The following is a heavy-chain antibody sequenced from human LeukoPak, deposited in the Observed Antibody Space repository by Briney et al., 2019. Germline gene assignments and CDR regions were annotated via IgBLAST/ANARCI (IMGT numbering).Heavy chain of an antibody. V-gene: IGHV3-23*01. CDR1: GFTFSSYA. Sequence: PGGSLRLSCAASGFTFSSYAMSWVRQAPGKGLEWVSAISGSGGSTYYADSVKGRFTISRDNSKNTLYLQMNSLRAEDTAVYYCAKTKRITMIVVVITDAFDIWGQGTMVTVSS. J-gene: IGHJ3*02. CDR2: ISGSGGST. D-gene: IGHD3-22*01. CDR3: AKTKRITMIVVVITDAFDI.